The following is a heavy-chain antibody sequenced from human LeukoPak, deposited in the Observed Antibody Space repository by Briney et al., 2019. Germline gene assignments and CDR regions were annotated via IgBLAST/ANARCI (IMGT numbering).Heavy chain of an antibody. CDR1: GFTFSDYY. J-gene: IGHJ4*02. D-gene: IGHD3-22*01. Sequence: GGSLRLSCTASGFTFSDYYMSWIRQAPGKGLEWVSYISSSASIIYFADSVKGRFTISRDNAKNSLYLQMNTLRAEDTAVYYCARAPPYDSSGLLDYWGQGTLVTVSS. CDR2: ISSSASII. CDR3: ARAPPYDSSGLLDY. V-gene: IGHV3-11*01.